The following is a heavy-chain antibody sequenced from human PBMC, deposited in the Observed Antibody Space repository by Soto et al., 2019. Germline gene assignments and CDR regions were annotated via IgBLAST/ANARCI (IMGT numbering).Heavy chain of an antibody. V-gene: IGHV3-30-3*01. Sequence: QVQLVESGGGVVQPGRSLRLSCAASGFTFSSYAMHWVRQAPGKGLEWVAVISYDGSNKYYADSVKGRFTISRDNSKTTLYLQMNSLRAEDTAVYYGARDGMVGASLNWGQGTLVTVSS. J-gene: IGHJ4*02. D-gene: IGHD1-26*01. CDR1: GFTFSSYA. CDR2: ISYDGSNK. CDR3: ARDGMVGASLN.